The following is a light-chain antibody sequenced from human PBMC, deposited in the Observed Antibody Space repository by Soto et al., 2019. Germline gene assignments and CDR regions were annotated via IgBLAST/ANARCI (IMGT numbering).Light chain of an antibody. Sequence: DIQMTQSPSSLSASIGDRVTITCRASQRIRTSLNWYQHKPGKAPKLLIYAASSLESGVPSRFSGSGSIIYLTLTISSLQPEDFATYYFQQSYTTQLTVGQGTKADI. CDR2: AAS. V-gene: IGKV1-39*01. J-gene: IGKJ1*01. CDR3: QQSYTTQLT. CDR1: QRIRTS.